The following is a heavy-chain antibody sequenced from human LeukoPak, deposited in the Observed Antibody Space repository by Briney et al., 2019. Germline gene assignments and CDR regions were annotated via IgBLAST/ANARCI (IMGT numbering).Heavy chain of an antibody. J-gene: IGHJ4*02. V-gene: IGHV4-39*01. CDR3: ARRSPIENFFDF. CDR1: GGSISSSSYY. Sequence: KSSETLSLTCTVSGGSISSSSYYWGWIRQPPGKGLEWIGTVTFDGNTNYSPSLKGRVSIFKEPSKNQCSLRVTSVTAADTAVFYCARRSPIENFFDFWGQGILVTVSS. CDR2: VTFDGNT.